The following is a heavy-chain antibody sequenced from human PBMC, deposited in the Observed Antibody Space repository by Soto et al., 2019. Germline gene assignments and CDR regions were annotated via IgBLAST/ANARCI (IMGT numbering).Heavy chain of an antibody. D-gene: IGHD3-16*02. V-gene: IGHV1-69*06. CDR2: IIPIFGTA. Sequence: SVKVSCKASGGTFSSYAISWVRQAPGQGLEWMGGIIPIFGTANYAQKFQGRVTITADKSTSTAYMELSSLRSEDTAVYYCAGVVIAIYYYGMDVWGQGTTVTVSS. CDR3: AGVVIAIYYYGMDV. CDR1: GGTFSSYA. J-gene: IGHJ6*02.